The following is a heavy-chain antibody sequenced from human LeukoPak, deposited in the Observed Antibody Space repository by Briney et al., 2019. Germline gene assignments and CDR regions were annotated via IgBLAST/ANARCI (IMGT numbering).Heavy chain of an antibody. V-gene: IGHV3-23*01. CDR1: GFAFSAYA. CDR2: VSGSGGRT. J-gene: IGHJ3*02. CDR3: AKGGAAMTDAPHGDVVTTTLDGFDI. D-gene: IGHD2-21*02. Sequence: EGSLRLSCVASGFAFSAYALSWVRHTPGKGLEWVSTVSGSGGRTFYADSVKVRFTISRDNSKKTVSLQMNSLRVDDTAVYYCAKGGAAMTDAPHGDVVTTTLDGFDIWGQGSMVTVSS.